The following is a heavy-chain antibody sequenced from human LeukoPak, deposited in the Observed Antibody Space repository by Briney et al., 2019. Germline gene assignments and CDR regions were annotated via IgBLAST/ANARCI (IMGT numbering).Heavy chain of an antibody. D-gene: IGHD5-18*01. Sequence: PGGSLRLSCSASGFTFSSYAMHWVRQAPGKGLEYVSAISSNGGSTYYADSVKGRFTISRDNSKNTLYLQMSSLRAEDTAVYYCVNSGTAMVLGDYYYYGMDVWGKGTTVTVSS. V-gene: IGHV3-64D*06. CDR1: GFTFSSYA. CDR2: ISSNGGST. J-gene: IGHJ6*04. CDR3: VNSGTAMVLGDYYYYGMDV.